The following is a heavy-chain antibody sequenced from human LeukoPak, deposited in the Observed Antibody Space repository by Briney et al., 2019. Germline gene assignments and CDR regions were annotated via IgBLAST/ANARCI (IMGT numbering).Heavy chain of an antibody. CDR1: GFTFGGYA. J-gene: IGHJ6*02. Sequence: GGSLRLSCTASGFTFGGYAMSWVRQAPGKGLEWVSSISAGSEDSYYADSVKGRFTISRDNSKSTLYLQMNSLKADDTAVYYCARTIAQYSNTWLYYYYGLDVWGQGTTVTVSS. CDR3: ARTIAQYSNTWLYYYYGLDV. CDR2: ISAGSEDS. D-gene: IGHD1-7*01. V-gene: IGHV3-23*01.